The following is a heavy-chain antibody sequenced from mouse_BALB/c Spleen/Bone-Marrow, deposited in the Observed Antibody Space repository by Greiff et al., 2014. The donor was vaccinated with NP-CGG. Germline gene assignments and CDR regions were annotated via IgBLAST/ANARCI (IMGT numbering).Heavy chain of an antibody. CDR2: IWGGGIT. J-gene: IGHJ2*01. Sequence: VQLQQSGPGLVAPSQSLSITCTVSGFSLTDYGVSWIRQPPGKGLEWLGVIWGGGITYYNSTLKSRLSISKDSSKSQVFLKMNSLQTDDTAMYYCAKHDTTDVVDYWGQGTTLTVSS. V-gene: IGHV2-6-5*01. CDR1: GFSLTDYG. CDR3: AKHDTTDVVDY. D-gene: IGHD1-1*01.